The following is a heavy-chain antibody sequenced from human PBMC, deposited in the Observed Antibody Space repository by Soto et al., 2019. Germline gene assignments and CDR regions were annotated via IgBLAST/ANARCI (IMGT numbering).Heavy chain of an antibody. CDR3: ARVPGLADCSSTSCYTYYYYYGMDV. J-gene: IGHJ6*02. CDR2: INAGNGNT. CDR1: GYTFTSYA. D-gene: IGHD2-2*02. Sequence: ASVKVSCKASGYTFTSYAMHWVRQAPGQRLEWMGWINAGNGNTKYSQKFQGRVTITRDTSASTAYMELSSLRSEDTAVYYCARVPGLADCSSTSCYTYYYYYGMDVRGQGTTVTVSS. V-gene: IGHV1-3*01.